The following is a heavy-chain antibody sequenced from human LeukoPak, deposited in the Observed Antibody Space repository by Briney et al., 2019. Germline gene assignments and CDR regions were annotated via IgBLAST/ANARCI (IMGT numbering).Heavy chain of an antibody. CDR2: IYYSGST. CDR3: ARAPDGYNLDY. Sequence: PSETLSLTCTVSGGSISSSSYYWAWIRQPPGKGLEWIGSIYYSGSTYYNPPLKSRVTMSVDTSQNQFSLKLSSVTAADTAVYFCARAPDGYNLDYWGQGILVTASS. CDR1: GGSISSSSYY. D-gene: IGHD5-24*01. J-gene: IGHJ4*02. V-gene: IGHV4-39*07.